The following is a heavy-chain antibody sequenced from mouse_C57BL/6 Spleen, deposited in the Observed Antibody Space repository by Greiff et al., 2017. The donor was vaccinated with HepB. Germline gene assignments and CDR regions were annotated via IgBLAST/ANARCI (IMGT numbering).Heavy chain of an antibody. J-gene: IGHJ3*01. CDR1: GFTFSDYG. Sequence: EVHLVESGGGLVKPGGSLKLSCAASGFTFSDYGMHWVRQAPEKGLEWVAYISSGSSTIYYADTVKGRFTISRDNAKNTLFLQMTSLRSEDTAMYYCARQDYYYGSSFAYWGQGTLVTVSA. CDR3: ARQDYYYGSSFAY. CDR2: ISSGSSTI. V-gene: IGHV5-17*01. D-gene: IGHD1-1*01.